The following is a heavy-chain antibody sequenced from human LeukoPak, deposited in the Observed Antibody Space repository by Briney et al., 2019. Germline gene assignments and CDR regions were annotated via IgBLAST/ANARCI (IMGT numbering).Heavy chain of an antibody. J-gene: IGHJ4*02. V-gene: IGHV3-33*01. CDR2: IWYDGSNK. CDR3: ARDGTGSNSGWYIH. Sequence: GRSLRISCAASGFTFSSHGMHWVRQAPGKGLEWVAVIWYDGSNKYYADSVKGRFTISRDNSKNTLYLQMNSLRAEDTAVYYCARDGTGSNSGWYIHWGQGALVTVSS. CDR1: GFTFSSHG. D-gene: IGHD6-19*01.